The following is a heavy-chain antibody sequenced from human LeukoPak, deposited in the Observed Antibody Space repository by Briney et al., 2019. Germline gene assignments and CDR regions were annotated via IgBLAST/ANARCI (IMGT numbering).Heavy chain of an antibody. D-gene: IGHD5-18*01. CDR3: TRGGAAMGEF. Sequence: GGSLRLSCAASDLTVISNYMTWVRQVPGKGLECVSVIHSNADTYYAASVKGRFTISRDSSNHMLYLQMDSLRVEDTAVYYCTRGGAAMGEFWGQGTLVTVSS. CDR1: DLTVISNY. CDR2: IHSNADT. J-gene: IGHJ4*02. V-gene: IGHV3-53*01.